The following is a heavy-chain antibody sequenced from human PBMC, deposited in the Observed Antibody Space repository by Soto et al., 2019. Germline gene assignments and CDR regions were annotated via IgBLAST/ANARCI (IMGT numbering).Heavy chain of an antibody. V-gene: IGHV4-4*09. CDR3: GRLQIFFNWCFDS. CDR2: THHSGYI. J-gene: IGHJ4*02. D-gene: IGHD2-15*01. Sequence: SETLSLTCTVSSAPITKYYWGWVRQAPGRGLEWIGFTHHSGYISYSPSLKSRVTMSVDPSKNQVSLKLTSVTAADTAVYYCGRLQIFFNWCFDSWGQGVLVTVS. CDR1: SAPITKYY.